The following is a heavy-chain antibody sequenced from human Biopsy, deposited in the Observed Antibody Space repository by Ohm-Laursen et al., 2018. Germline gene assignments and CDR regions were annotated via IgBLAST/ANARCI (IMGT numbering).Heavy chain of an antibody. CDR2: FYYSGST. D-gene: IGHD3-3*01. CDR1: GDSISIYY. CDR3: ARARIKTSGVLIPETYYFDS. Sequence: GTLSLTCNVSGDSISIYYWSWIRQLPGKGLEWIGNFYYSGSTNYNPSLKSRITMSLDRSKSQVSLRMNSVTAADTAVYYCARARIKTSGVLIPETYYFDSWGQGTLVTVSS. V-gene: IGHV4-59*01. J-gene: IGHJ4*02.